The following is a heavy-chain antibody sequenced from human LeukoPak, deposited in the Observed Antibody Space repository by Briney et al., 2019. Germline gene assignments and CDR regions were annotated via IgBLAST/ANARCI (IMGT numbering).Heavy chain of an antibody. J-gene: IGHJ6*02. CDR1: GYTLTELS. Sequence: ASVKVSCKVSGYTLTELSMHWVQQAPGKGLEWMGGFDPEDGETIYAQKFQGRVTMTEDTSTDTAYMELSSLRSEDTAVYYCATGPRIAARPIEVYYYYGMDVWGQGTTVTVSS. CDR2: FDPEDGET. D-gene: IGHD6-6*01. V-gene: IGHV1-24*01. CDR3: ATGPRIAARPIEVYYYYGMDV.